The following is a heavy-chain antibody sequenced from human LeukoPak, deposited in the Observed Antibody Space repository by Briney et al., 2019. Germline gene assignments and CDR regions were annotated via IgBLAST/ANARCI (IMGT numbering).Heavy chain of an antibody. Sequence: ASVTVPCKVSGYTFNHYGISWVRQAPGQGLEWMGWMNPNSGNTGYAQKFQGRVTMTRNTSISTAYMELSSLRSEDTAVYYCARDRGPYVCHDYWGQGTLVTVSS. CDR2: MNPNSGNT. D-gene: IGHD3-16*01. CDR3: ARDRGPYVCHDY. J-gene: IGHJ4*02. CDR1: GYTFNHYG. V-gene: IGHV1-8*02.